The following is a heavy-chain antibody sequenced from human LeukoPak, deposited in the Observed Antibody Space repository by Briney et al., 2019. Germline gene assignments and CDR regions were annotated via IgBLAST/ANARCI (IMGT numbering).Heavy chain of an antibody. J-gene: IGHJ4*02. V-gene: IGHV1-2*02. CDR2: INPNSGGT. CDR3: ARATPSPQQWSDDC. CDR1: GYTFTGYY. D-gene: IGHD5-18*01. Sequence: GASVKVSCKASGYTFTGYYMHWVRQAPGQGLEWMGWINPNSGGTSFAQKFQGRVTMTRDTSISTAYMELSRLRSDDTAVYYCARATPSPQQWSDDCWGQGTLVTVSS.